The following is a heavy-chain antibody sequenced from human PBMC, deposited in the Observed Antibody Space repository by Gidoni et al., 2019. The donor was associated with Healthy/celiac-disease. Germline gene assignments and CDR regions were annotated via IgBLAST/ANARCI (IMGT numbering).Heavy chain of an antibody. Sequence: QLVQSGPEVKKRGTSVKVSCKASGFTFTSSAMQWVRQARGQRLEWIGWIVVGNGNTNYAQKFQERVTITRDMSTNTAYMELSSLRSEDTAVYYCAAWLERPIYFYYGMDVWGQGTTVTVSS. V-gene: IGHV1-58*02. J-gene: IGHJ6*02. D-gene: IGHD1-1*01. CDR1: GFTFTSSA. CDR3: AAWLERPIYFYYGMDV. CDR2: IVVGNGNT.